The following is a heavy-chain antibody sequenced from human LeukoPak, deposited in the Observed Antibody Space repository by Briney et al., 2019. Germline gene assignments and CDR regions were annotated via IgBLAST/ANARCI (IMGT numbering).Heavy chain of an antibody. V-gene: IGHV1-8*01. CDR1: GYTFTSYD. J-gene: IGHJ4*02. D-gene: IGHD5-18*01. Sequence: GASVKVSCKASGYTFTSYDINWVRQATGQGLEWMGWMNPNSGNTGYAQKFQGRVAITADESTSTAYMELSSLRSEDTAVYYCARGARGYSYVHFDYWGQGTLVTVSS. CDR3: ARGARGYSYVHFDY. CDR2: MNPNSGNT.